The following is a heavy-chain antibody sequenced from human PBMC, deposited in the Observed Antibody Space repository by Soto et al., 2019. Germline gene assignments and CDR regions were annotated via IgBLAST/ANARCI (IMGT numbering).Heavy chain of an antibody. CDR1: GDSISGGASF. CDR3: AKLSCTSSTCYFPGWFDP. V-gene: IGHV4-31*03. Sequence: SETLSLTCTVSGDSISGGASFWSWIRQPPGKGLEWIANVYYSGSSYYNPSLKSRLTTSVDTTKNQFSLQLKSMTAADTAVYYCAKLSCTSSTCYFPGWFDPWGQGTMVTVSS. D-gene: IGHD2-2*01. J-gene: IGHJ5*02. CDR2: VYYSGSS.